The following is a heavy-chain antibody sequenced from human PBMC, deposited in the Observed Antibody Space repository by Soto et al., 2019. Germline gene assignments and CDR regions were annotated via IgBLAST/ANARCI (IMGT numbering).Heavy chain of an antibody. V-gene: IGHV1-46*03. CDR3: VRGYFTTAPCSGDFQF. J-gene: IGHJ1*01. CDR1: GYKFTTYF. D-gene: IGHD2-15*01. CDR2: IQPSGDT. Sequence: QVQLVQSGAELKNPGASVKVACKASGYKFTTYFIHWVRQAPGQGLEWMAMIQPSGDTGYAQKFRGRATMNIDTSTTTTYMEWRNLTSEDTAVYFSVRGYFTTAPCSGDFQFWGQGTLVTVPS.